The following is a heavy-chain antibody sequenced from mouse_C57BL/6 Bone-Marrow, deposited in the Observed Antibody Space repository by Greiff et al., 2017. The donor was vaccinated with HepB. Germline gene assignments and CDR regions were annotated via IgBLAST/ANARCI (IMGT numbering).Heavy chain of an antibody. J-gene: IGHJ4*01. CDR3: ARHGTTGWGDY. D-gene: IGHD1-1*01. CDR2: ISNLAYSI. V-gene: IGHV5-15*01. CDR1: GFTFSDYG. Sequence: DVHLVESGGGLVQPGGSLKLSCAASGFTFSDYGMAWVRQAPRKGPEWVAFISNLAYSIYYADTVTGRFTISRENAKNTLYLEMSSLRSEDTAMYYCARHGTTGWGDYWGQGTSVTVSS.